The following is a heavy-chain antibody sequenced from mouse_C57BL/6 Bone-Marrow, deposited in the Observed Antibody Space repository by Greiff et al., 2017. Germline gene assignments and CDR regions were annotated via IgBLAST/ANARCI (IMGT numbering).Heavy chain of an antibody. J-gene: IGHJ4*01. CDR2: ISNLAYSI. Sequence: EVQLVESGGGLVQPGGSLKLSCAASGFTFSDYGMAWVRQAPRKGPEWVAFISNLAYSIYYADTVTGRFTLSRENATNTLYREMSSRRTEETAMYYCARRDYSSGPLAMDDWGKGTSVTVSS. CDR1: GFTFSDYG. V-gene: IGHV5-15*01. CDR3: ARRDYSSGPLAMDD. D-gene: IGHD1-1*01.